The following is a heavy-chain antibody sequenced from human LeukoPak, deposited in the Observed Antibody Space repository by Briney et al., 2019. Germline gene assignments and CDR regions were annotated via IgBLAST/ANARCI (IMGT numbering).Heavy chain of an antibody. CDR2: IYTGGST. CDR3: ARGVAVAITRDYFDY. V-gene: IGHV4-61*02. D-gene: IGHD6-19*01. CDR1: GGSISSENYY. Sequence: SETLSLTCTVSGGSISSENYYWIWIRQPAGKGLEYIGRIYTGGSTNYNPSLRSRVTISEDTSKNQFSLKLSSVTAADTAVYYCARGVAVAITRDYFDYWGQGTLVTVSS. J-gene: IGHJ4*02.